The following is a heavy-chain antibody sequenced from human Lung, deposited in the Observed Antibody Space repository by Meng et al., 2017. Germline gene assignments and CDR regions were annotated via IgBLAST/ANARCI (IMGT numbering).Heavy chain of an antibody. J-gene: IGHJ4*02. CDR2: IYTSGST. V-gene: IGHV4-61*02. D-gene: IGHD4-23*01. CDR1: GGSISSGSYY. CDR3: ARVSYGGPMDY. Sequence: QWQLQEEGPVRVKPSQTMSLTCAVSGGSISSGSYYWSWIRRPAGKGLEWIGRIYTSGSTNYNPSLKSRVTISVDTSKNQFSLKLSSVTAADTAVYYCARVSYGGPMDYWGQGTLVTVSS.